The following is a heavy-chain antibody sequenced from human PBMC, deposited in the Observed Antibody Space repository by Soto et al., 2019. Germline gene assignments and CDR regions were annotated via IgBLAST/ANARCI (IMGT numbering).Heavy chain of an antibody. CDR1: GYTFTSYG. D-gene: IGHD6-13*01. Sequence: QVQLVQSGAEVKKPGXSXXXXXXXSGYTFTSYGIXXVRQAPGQGLEWMGWISAYNGNTNYAQKLQGRVTMTTDTSTSTAYMELRSLRSDDTAVYYCARDPTQAYSSSWYSGFDYWGQGTLVTVSS. V-gene: IGHV1-18*01. J-gene: IGHJ4*02. CDR2: ISAYNGNT. CDR3: ARDPTQAYSSSWYSGFDY.